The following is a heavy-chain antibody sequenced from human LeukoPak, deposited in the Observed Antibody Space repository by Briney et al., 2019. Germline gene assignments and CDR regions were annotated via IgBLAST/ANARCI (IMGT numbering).Heavy chain of an antibody. CDR2: INPSGGST. V-gene: IGHV1-46*01. J-gene: IGHJ4*02. D-gene: IGHD3-22*01. Sequence: WASVKVSCKASGYTFTSYYMHWVRQAPGQGLEWMGIINPSGGSTSYAQKFQGRVTMTRDMSTSPVYMELSSLRSEDTAVYYCARDRVPFYDSSGYYYVFDYWGQGTLVTVSS. CDR3: ARDRVPFYDSSGYYYVFDY. CDR1: GYTFTSYY.